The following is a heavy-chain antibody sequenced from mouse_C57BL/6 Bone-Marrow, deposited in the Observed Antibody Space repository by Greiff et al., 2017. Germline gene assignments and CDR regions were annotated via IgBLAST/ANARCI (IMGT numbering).Heavy chain of an antibody. J-gene: IGHJ3*01. CDR3: ARCYYGSSWFAY. V-gene: IGHV1-81*01. D-gene: IGHD1-1*01. CDR1: GYTFTSYG. CDR2: IYPRSGNT. Sequence: QVQLKESGAELARPGASVKLSCKASGYTFTSYGISWVKQRTGQGLEWIGEIYPRSGNTYYNEKFKGKATLTADKSSSTAYMELRSLTSEDSAGYFCARCYYGSSWFAYWGQGTLVTVSA.